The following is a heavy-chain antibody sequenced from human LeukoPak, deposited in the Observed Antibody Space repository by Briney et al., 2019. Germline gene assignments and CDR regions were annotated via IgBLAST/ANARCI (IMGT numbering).Heavy chain of an antibody. CDR1: GGTFSSYA. CDR3: ARDAVTYYYDSSGYFTYFDY. V-gene: IGHV1-69*05. J-gene: IGHJ4*02. D-gene: IGHD3-22*01. Sequence: GASVKVSCKASGGTFSSYAISWVRQAPGQGLEWMGRIIPIFGTANYAQKFQGRVTITTDESTSTAYMELSSLRSEDTAVYYCARDAVTYYYDSSGYFTYFDYWGQRTLATVSS. CDR2: IIPIFGTA.